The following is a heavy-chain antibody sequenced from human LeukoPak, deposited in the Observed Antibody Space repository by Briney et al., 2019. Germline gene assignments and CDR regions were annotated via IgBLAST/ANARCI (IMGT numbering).Heavy chain of an antibody. J-gene: IGHJ4*02. V-gene: IGHV3-23*01. CDR3: AKSSGAMIAYYFDY. Sequence: GGSLRLSCAASGFTFSSYAMSWVRQAPGKGLEWVSAISGSGGSTYYADSVKGRFTISRNNSKNTLYLQMNSLRAEDTAVYYCAKSSGAMIAYYFDYWGQGTLVTVSS. CDR2: ISGSGGST. D-gene: IGHD3-22*01. CDR1: GFTFSSYA.